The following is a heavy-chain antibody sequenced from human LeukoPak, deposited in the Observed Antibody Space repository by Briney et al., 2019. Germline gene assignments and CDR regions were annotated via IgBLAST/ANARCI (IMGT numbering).Heavy chain of an antibody. J-gene: IGHJ4*02. Sequence: AASVKVSCKASGYTFTSYHMHWVRQAPGQGLEWMGIINPSGGSTSYAQKFQGRVTMTRDTSTSTVYMELSSLRSEDTAVYYCARAGGIAAAGTEYYFDYWGQGTLVTVSS. CDR1: GYTFTSYH. D-gene: IGHD6-13*01. CDR2: INPSGGST. CDR3: ARAGGIAAAGTEYYFDY. V-gene: IGHV1-46*01.